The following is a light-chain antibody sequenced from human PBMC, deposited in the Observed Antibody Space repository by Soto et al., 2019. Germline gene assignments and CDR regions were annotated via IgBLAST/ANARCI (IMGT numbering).Light chain of an antibody. V-gene: IGLV1-40*01. Sequence: QAVVTQPPSVSGAPGQRVTISCTGSSSNIGAGYDVHWYQQLPGTAPKLLIYGNSNRPSGVPDRFSGSKSGTSASLAITGLQAEDEADYFCQSYDNSLSGLWVFGGGTKLTVL. CDR3: QSYDNSLSGLWV. CDR1: SSNIGAGYD. CDR2: GNS. J-gene: IGLJ3*02.